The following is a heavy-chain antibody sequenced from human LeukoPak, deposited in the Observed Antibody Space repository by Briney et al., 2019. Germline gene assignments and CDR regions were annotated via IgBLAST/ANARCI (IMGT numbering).Heavy chain of an antibody. CDR3: ARGFRRPHQSRDRTPQPYYMDV. Sequence: SSETLSLTCTVSGGSISSYYWSWIRQPPGKGLEWIGYIYYSGSTNYNPSLKSRVTISVDTSKNQFSLKLSSVTAADTAVYYCARGFRRPHQSRDRTPQPYYMDVWGKGTTVTVSS. J-gene: IGHJ6*03. CDR2: IYYSGST. V-gene: IGHV4-59*12. D-gene: IGHD1-14*01. CDR1: GGSISSYY.